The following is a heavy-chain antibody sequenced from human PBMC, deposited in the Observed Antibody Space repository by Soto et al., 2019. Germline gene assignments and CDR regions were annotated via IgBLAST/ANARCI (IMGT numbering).Heavy chain of an antibody. J-gene: IGHJ4*02. D-gene: IGHD3-22*01. CDR1: GGSINSYY. CDR2: VYSSGST. V-gene: IGHV4-4*07. Sequence: NPSETLSLTCTVSGGSINSYYCSWIRQSAWKGLEWIGRVYSSGSTFYNPSLKSRLTMSVDTPNNQFSLKLSSVTAADTAVYSCARDKGDSRIDYWGLGTLVTFSS. CDR3: ARDKGDSRIDY.